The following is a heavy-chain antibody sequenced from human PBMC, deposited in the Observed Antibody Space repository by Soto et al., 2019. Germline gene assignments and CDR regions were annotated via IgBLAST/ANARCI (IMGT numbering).Heavy chain of an antibody. CDR1: GGSISSGGYS. Sequence: PSETLSLTCAVSGGSISSGGYSWSWIRQPPGKGLGWIGYIYHSGSTYYNPSLKSRVTISVDRSKNQFSLKLSSVTTADTAVYYCARGSNSGYIDYWGQGTLVTVSS. CDR2: IYHSGST. J-gene: IGHJ4*02. D-gene: IGHD1-26*01. CDR3: ARGSNSGYIDY. V-gene: IGHV4-30-2*01.